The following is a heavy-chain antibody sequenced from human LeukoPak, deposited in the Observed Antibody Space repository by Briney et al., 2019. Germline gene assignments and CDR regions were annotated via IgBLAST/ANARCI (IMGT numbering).Heavy chain of an antibody. CDR3: AKIVGASNGYFDY. Sequence: ASVKVSCKASGYTFTNYYIHWVRQAPGQGLEWMGIINPSIGTTSYAQKFQGRVTMTRDTSTSTVYMELSSLRSEDTAVYYCAKIVGASNGYFDYWGQGTPVTVSS. CDR2: INPSIGTT. V-gene: IGHV1-46*01. CDR1: GYTFTNYY. D-gene: IGHD1-26*01. J-gene: IGHJ4*02.